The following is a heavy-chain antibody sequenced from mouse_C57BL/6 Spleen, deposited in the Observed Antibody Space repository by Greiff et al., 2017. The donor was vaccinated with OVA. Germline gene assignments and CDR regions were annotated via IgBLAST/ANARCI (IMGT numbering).Heavy chain of an antibody. J-gene: IGHJ1*03. CDR2: INPSNGGT. D-gene: IGHD2-5*01. Sequence: VQLKQPGTELVKPGASVKLSCKASGYTFTSYWMHWVKQRPGQGLEWIGNINPSNGGTNYNEKFKSKATLTVDKSSSTAYMQLSSLTSEDSAVYYCARGGYSNYLYWYFDVWGTGTTVTVSS. CDR1: GYTFTSYW. CDR3: ARGGYSNYLYWYFDV. V-gene: IGHV1-53*01.